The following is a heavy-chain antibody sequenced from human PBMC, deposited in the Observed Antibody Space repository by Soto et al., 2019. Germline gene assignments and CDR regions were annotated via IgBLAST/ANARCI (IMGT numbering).Heavy chain of an antibody. V-gene: IGHV3-23*01. CDR2: ISGGGGST. J-gene: IGHJ4*02. CDR3: AKVTDDQ. CDR1: GVTFSTYT. Sequence: EVRLLGSGGGLLQPGGSLRLSCAASGVTFSTYTLSWVRQAPGKGLEWVSTISGGGGSTYYADSVKGRFTISRDNSKNTMYLQMNSLRAEDTAVYYCAKVTDDQWGQGTLVTVSS.